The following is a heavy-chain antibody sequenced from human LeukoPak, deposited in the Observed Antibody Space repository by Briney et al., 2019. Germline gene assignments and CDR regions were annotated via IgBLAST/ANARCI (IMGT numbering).Heavy chain of an antibody. D-gene: IGHD3-3*01. CDR3: ARGYYDFWSGYYTQPYYFDY. J-gene: IGHJ4*02. CDR2: INHSGST. V-gene: IGHV4-34*01. CDR1: GGSFSGYY. Sequence: RPSETLSLTCAVYGGSFSGYYWSWIRQAPGKGLEWIREINHSGSTNYNPSLKSRVTISVDTSKNQFSLKLSSVTAADTAVYYCARGYYDFWSGYYTQPYYFDYWGQGTLVTVSS.